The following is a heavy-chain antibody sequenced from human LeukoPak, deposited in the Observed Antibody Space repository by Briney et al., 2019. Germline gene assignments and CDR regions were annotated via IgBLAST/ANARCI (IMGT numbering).Heavy chain of an antibody. V-gene: IGHV3-53*01. CDR2: IYSGGST. J-gene: IGHJ4*02. Sequence: GGSLRLSCAASGFTFSSYWMSWVRQAPGEGLEWVSLIYSGGSTYYADSVKGRFTISRDNSKNTLYLQMNSLRAEDTAVYYCARAPAMAYFDYWGQGTLVTVSS. D-gene: IGHD5-18*01. CDR3: ARAPAMAYFDY. CDR1: GFTFSSYW.